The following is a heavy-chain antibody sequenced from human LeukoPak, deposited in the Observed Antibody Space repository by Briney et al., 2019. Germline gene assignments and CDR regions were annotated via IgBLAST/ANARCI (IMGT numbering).Heavy chain of an antibody. D-gene: IGHD3-3*01. J-gene: IGHJ6*03. CDR3: ASTTIFGLVVSDYSMDV. CDR2: INPNSGST. CDR1: GYTLTGYY. V-gene: IGHV1-2*02. Sequence: GASVKVSCKASGYTLTGYYMHWVRQAPGQGLEWMGWINPNSGSTNYAQKFQGRVTMTRDTSISTVYMELSSLRSDDTAVYYCASTTIFGLVVSDYSMDVWGKGTTVTVSS.